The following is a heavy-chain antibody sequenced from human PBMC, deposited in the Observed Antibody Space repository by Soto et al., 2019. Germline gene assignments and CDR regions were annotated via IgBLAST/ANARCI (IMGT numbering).Heavy chain of an antibody. CDR1: RYTFTSYD. CDR2: IKTDRGDT. J-gene: IGHJ5*02. D-gene: IGHD3-10*01. CDR3: ARRSSTYLNEIIYDP. V-gene: IGHV1-2*02. Sequence: QVQLVQSGAEVKRPGASVRVSCRASRYTFTSYDIYWVRQPPGQGLEWMGWIKTDRGDTDYAQNFQGRVTMTRDTSINTAYMELNNLVSDDTAVYYCARRSSTYLNEIIYDPWGQGTLVTVSS.